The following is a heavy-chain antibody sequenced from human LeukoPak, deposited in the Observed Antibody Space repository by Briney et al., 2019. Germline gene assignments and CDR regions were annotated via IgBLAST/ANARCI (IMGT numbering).Heavy chain of an antibody. D-gene: IGHD6-13*01. CDR3: AKGGGGSWYTGYYFDY. J-gene: IGHJ4*02. CDR1: GFTFSSYA. V-gene: IGHV3-23*01. Sequence: PGGSLRLSCAASGFTFSSYAMSWVRQAPGKGLEWVSAISCSGGSTYYADSVKGRFTISRDNSKNTLYLQMNSLRAEDTAVYYCAKGGGGSWYTGYYFDYWGQGTLVTVSS. CDR2: ISCSGGST.